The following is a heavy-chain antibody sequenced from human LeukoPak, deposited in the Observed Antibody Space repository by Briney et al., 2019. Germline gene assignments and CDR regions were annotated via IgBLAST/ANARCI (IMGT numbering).Heavy chain of an antibody. J-gene: IGHJ3*02. CDR1: GFSLDDYA. D-gene: IGHD3-9*01. CDR3: IKDMGFDLLKDAFHI. CDR2: ISWDSGNQ. Sequence: GGSLRLPCVGSGFSLDDYAMHWVRQVPGKGLEWVSSISWDSGNQAYADSVKGRFTISRDNAKNSLYLQMNSLRPEDTAFYYCIKDMGFDLLKDAFHIWGQGTLVTVSS. V-gene: IGHV3-9*01.